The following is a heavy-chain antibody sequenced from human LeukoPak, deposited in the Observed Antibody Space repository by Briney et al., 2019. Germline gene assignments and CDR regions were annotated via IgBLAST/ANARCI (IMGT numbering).Heavy chain of an antibody. CDR3: ATAAGYCSGGSCPISWFDP. CDR1: GYTLTELS. CDR2: FDPEDGET. Sequence: ASVKVSCKVSGYTLTELSMHWVRQAPGKELEWMGGFDPEDGETIYAQKFQGRVTMTEDTSTDTAYMELSSLRSEDTAVYYCATAAGYCSGGSCPISWFDPWGQGTLVTVSS. J-gene: IGHJ5*02. V-gene: IGHV1-24*01. D-gene: IGHD2-15*01.